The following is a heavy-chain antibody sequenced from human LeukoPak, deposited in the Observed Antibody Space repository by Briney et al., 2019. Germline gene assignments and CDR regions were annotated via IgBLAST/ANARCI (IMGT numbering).Heavy chain of an antibody. Sequence: GGSLRLSCAASGFTFSSHSMNWVRQAPGKGLEWVSSISSSSSYIYYADSVKGRFTISRDNAKNSLYLQMNSLRAEDTAVYYCARDLVPYAFDIWGQGTMVTVSS. CDR3: ARDLVPYAFDI. J-gene: IGHJ3*02. CDR2: ISSSSSYI. V-gene: IGHV3-21*01. D-gene: IGHD2-8*02. CDR1: GFTFSSHS.